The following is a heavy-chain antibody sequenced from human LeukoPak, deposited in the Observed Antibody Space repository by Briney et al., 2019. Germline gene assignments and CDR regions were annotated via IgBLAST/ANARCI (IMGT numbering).Heavy chain of an antibody. CDR2: LNWDSRSM. Sequence: GGSLRLSCAASGVNFDDYAMHWVRQSPGTGLEWVAGLNWDSRSMAYADSVRGRFTISRDNAKNSLYLQMNGLRAEDTAVYYCARDGSHSSSWYQVYWGQGTLVTVSS. V-gene: IGHV3-9*01. D-gene: IGHD6-13*01. J-gene: IGHJ4*02. CDR1: GVNFDDYA. CDR3: ARDGSHSSSWYQVY.